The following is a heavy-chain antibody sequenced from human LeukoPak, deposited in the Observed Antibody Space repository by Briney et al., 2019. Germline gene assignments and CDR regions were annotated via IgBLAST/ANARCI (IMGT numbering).Heavy chain of an antibody. Sequence: PGGTLRLSCAASGFNFGNYGMNWVRQAPGKGLEWVSSISSSSSYIYYADSVKGRFTISRDDAKNSLYLQMNSLRAEDTAVYYCARAEGDSSSWYRYWGEGTLVTVSS. CDR3: ARAEGDSSSWYRY. D-gene: IGHD6-13*01. CDR1: GFNFGNYG. CDR2: ISSSSSYI. J-gene: IGHJ4*02. V-gene: IGHV3-21*01.